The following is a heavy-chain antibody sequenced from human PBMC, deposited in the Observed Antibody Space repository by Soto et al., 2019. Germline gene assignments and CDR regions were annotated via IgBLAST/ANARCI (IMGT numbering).Heavy chain of an antibody. CDR3: ATRGTRWLQSPFDY. CDR2: FDPEDGET. V-gene: IGHV1-24*01. D-gene: IGHD1-1*01. CDR1: GYTLTDLA. J-gene: IGHJ4*02. Sequence: QVQVVQSGAEVKKPGASVKVSCKVSGYTLTDLAMHWVRQAPGKGLEWVGGFDPEDGETIYAQKFQGRVTMTEDTSTATAYMELSSLRSEDPAVYYCATRGTRWLQSPFDYWGQGTLVTVSS.